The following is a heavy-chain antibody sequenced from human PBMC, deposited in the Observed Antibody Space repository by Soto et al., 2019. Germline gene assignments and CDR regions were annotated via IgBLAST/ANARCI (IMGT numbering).Heavy chain of an antibody. CDR2: ISGGGDAT. V-gene: IGHV3-23*01. CDR1: GFTVSGYA. D-gene: IGHD3-10*01. Sequence: EVQLLDSGGGLVQPGGSLRLSCAASGFTVSGYALTWVRQAPGKGLEWVSAISGGGDATFYADSVKGRFTISRDNSENTLYLQMNTLRAEDTAVYYCARKVSGSTGRPDLWYFDLWGRGTLVTVSS. J-gene: IGHJ2*01. CDR3: ARKVSGSTGRPDLWYFDL.